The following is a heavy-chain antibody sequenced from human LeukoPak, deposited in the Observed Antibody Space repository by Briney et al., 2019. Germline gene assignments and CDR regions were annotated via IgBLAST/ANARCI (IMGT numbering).Heavy chain of an antibody. CDR1: GFPFDDYA. CDR2: ISWYSGSI. CDR3: AKDMDDYYGSGSRGGFDY. J-gene: IGHJ4*02. D-gene: IGHD3-10*01. V-gene: IGHV3-9*01. Sequence: GRSLRLSCAASGFPFDDYAMHWVRQAPGEGLEWVSGISWYSGSIGYADSVRGRFTISRDNAKKSMYLQMNSLRAEDTALYYCAKDMDDYYGSGSRGGFDYWGQGTLVTVSS.